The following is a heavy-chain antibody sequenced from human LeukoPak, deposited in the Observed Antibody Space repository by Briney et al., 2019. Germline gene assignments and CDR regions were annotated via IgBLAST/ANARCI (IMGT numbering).Heavy chain of an antibody. CDR3: ARYYYDSRGYPYYFDY. V-gene: IGHV3-53*01. Sequence: PGGSLRLSCAASGFTFTYAWMSWVRQAPGKGLEWVSVLYSGGSTYYADSVKGRFTISRDNSKNTVYLQTNSLRAEDTAVYYCARYYYDSRGYPYYFDYWGQGTLVTVSS. CDR1: GFTFTYAW. CDR2: LYSGGST. D-gene: IGHD3-22*01. J-gene: IGHJ4*02.